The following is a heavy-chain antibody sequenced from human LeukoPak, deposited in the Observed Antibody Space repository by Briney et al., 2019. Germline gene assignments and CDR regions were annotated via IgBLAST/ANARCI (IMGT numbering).Heavy chain of an antibody. CDR3: ARGKAYDSSGYYKLFDY. V-gene: IGHV3-21*01. CDR2: ISSSSSYI. Sequence: PGGSLRLSCAASGFTFSGYSMNWVRQAPGKGLEWVSSISSSSSYIYYADSVKGRFTISRENAKNSLYLQMNSLRAGDTAVYYCARGKAYDSSGYYKLFDYWGQGTLVTVSS. J-gene: IGHJ4*02. CDR1: GFTFSGYS. D-gene: IGHD3-22*01.